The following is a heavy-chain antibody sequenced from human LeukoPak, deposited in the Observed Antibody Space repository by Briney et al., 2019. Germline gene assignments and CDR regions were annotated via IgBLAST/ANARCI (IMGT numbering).Heavy chain of an antibody. V-gene: IGHV3-66*02. CDR2: IYSGGST. CDR1: GFTVSSNY. CDR3: ARSLRDCTNGVCYQMLTYYFDY. J-gene: IGHJ4*02. Sequence: GGSLRLSCAASGFTVSSNYMRWVRQAPGKGLEWVSVIYSGGSTYYADSVKGRFTISRDNSKNTLYLQMNSLRAEDTAVYYCARSLRDCTNGVCYQMLTYYFDYWGQGTLVTASS. D-gene: IGHD2-8*01.